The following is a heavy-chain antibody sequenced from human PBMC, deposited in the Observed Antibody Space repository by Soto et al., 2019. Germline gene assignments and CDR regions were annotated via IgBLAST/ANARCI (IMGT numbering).Heavy chain of an antibody. D-gene: IGHD5-12*01. CDR1: GGSFSGYY. V-gene: IGHV4-34*01. Sequence: SETLSLTSAVYGGSFSGYYWTWIRQPPGKGLEWIGVINPGGTTNYNPSLKSRVTISVDTSKNQFSLKLNSVTAADTAVYYCAREGGYRGYDGADSWGQGSLVT. CDR2: INPGGTT. CDR3: AREGGYRGYDGADS. J-gene: IGHJ5*01.